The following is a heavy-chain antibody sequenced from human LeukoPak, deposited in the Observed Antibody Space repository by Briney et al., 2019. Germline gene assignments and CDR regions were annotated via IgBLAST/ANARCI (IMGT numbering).Heavy chain of an antibody. Sequence: SETLSLTCTVSGGSISSSSYYWGWIRQPPGKGLEWIGSIYYSGSTYYNPSLKSRVTISVDTSKNQFSLKLSSVTAADTAVYYCARDEDIPYSYGEFLFDYWGQGTLVTVSS. CDR2: IYYSGST. J-gene: IGHJ4*02. CDR1: GGSISSSSYY. CDR3: ARDEDIPYSYGEFLFDY. D-gene: IGHD5-18*01. V-gene: IGHV4-39*07.